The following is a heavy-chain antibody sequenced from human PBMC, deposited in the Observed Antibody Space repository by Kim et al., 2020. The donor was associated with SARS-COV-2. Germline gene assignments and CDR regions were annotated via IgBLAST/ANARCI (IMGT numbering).Heavy chain of an antibody. CDR3: AKLTLIAAAGHFDY. J-gene: IGHJ4*02. Sequence: ADSVKGRFTISRDNSKNTLYLQMNSLRAEDTAVYYCAKLTLIAAAGHFDYWGQGTLVTVSS. D-gene: IGHD6-13*01. V-gene: IGHV3-23*01.